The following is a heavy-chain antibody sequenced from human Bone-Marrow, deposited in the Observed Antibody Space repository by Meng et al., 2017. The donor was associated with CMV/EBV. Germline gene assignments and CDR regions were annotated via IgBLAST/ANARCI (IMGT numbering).Heavy chain of an antibody. D-gene: IGHD2-2*01. CDR1: GFTFDDYA. Sequence: GSLRLSCAASGFTFDDYAMHWVRQAPGQGLEWMGWINPNSGGTNYAQKFQGRVTMTRDTSISTAYMELSRLRSDDTAVYYCARGLVVVPAAHSIWGQGTLVTVSS. CDR2: INPNSGGT. J-gene: IGHJ4*02. V-gene: IGHV1-2*02. CDR3: ARGLVVVPAAHSI.